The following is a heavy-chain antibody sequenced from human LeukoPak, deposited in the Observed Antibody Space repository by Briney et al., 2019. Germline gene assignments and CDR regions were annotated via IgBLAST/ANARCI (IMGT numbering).Heavy chain of an antibody. Sequence: GGSLRLSCEASGFTLSNHWMTWVRQAPGKGLEWVANIKQDGSEKYYVDSVKGRFTISRDNAKSSLYLQMNSLRAEDTAVYYCARDLGYSAYQFDSWGQGTLVTVSS. V-gene: IGHV3-7*01. CDR1: GFTLSNHW. CDR3: ARDLGYSAYQFDS. CDR2: IKQDGSEK. J-gene: IGHJ4*02. D-gene: IGHD5-12*01.